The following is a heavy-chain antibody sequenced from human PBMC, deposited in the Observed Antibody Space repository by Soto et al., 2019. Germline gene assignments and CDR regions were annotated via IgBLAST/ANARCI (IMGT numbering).Heavy chain of an antibody. V-gene: IGHV4-30-2*01. CDR2: IYHSGST. J-gene: IGHJ5*02. Sequence: SETLSLTCAVSGGSISSGGYSWSWIRQPPGKGLEWIGYIYHSGSTYYNPSLKSRVTISVDRSKNQFSLKLSSVTAADTAVYYCARSHSHYYDSSGYGAWFDPWGQGTLVTVSS. CDR3: ARSHSHYYDSSGYGAWFDP. D-gene: IGHD3-22*01. CDR1: GGSISSGGYS.